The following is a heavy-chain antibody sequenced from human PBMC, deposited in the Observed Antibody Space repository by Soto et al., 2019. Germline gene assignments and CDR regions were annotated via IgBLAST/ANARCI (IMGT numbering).Heavy chain of an antibody. Sequence: PSETLSLTCSVSNGSISGFYWTWIRQPPGKILEWIGYIHYSGRTDYNPSLTSRATMSVDTSKNQFSLNLKSITAADTAVYYCAKTIIVGATTDVDYWGQGTLVTVSS. CDR1: NGSISGFY. CDR2: IHYSGRT. D-gene: IGHD1-26*01. J-gene: IGHJ4*02. V-gene: IGHV4-59*12. CDR3: AKTIIVGATTDVDY.